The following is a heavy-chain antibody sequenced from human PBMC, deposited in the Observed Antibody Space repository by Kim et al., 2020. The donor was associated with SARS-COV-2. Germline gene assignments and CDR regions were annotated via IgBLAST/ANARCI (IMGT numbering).Heavy chain of an antibody. J-gene: IGHJ4*02. Sequence: SETLSLTCSVSDYSVRTGYYWGWIRQAPGKGLEWIATIHQNGNTYYNPSLKDRVTIAVDMTKSQFSLKLNSVTDADTAVFHCAADTHVLYRFDYWGRGAAVTVSS. CDR2: IHQNGNT. D-gene: IGHD1-26*01. V-gene: IGHV4-38-2*02. CDR1: DYSVRTGYY. CDR3: AADTHVLYRFDY.